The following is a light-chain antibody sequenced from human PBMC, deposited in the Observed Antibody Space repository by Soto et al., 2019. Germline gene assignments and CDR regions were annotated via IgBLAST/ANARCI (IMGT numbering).Light chain of an antibody. CDR2: DVS. CDR1: SSDVGGYNC. CDR3: SSYTTRSTVV. J-gene: IGLJ3*02. Sequence: QSVLTQPASVSGSPGQSSTISFTGTSSDVGGYNCVSWYQQHPGKAPKLMICDVSSRPSGVSDRFSGSKSGNTASLTISGLQAEDEADYYCSSYTTRSTVVFGGGTKVTVL. V-gene: IGLV2-14*01.